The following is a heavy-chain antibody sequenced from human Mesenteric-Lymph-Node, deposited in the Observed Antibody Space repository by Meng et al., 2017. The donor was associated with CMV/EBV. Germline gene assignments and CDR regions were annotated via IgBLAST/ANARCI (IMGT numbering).Heavy chain of an antibody. CDR1: GFTFSNYA. CDR3: ASSRTIFGVVIKGSYFDY. CDR2: ISGSGMST. Sequence: GESLKISCAASGFTFSNYAMLWVRQAPGKGLEWVSAISGSGMSTYYADSVKGRFTISRDNSKNTLYLQMNSLRAEDTAVYYCASSRTIFGVVIKGSYFDYWGQGTLVTVSS. J-gene: IGHJ4*02. D-gene: IGHD3-3*01. V-gene: IGHV3-23*01.